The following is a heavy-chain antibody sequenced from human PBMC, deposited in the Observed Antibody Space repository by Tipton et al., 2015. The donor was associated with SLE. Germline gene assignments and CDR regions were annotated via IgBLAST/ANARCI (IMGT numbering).Heavy chain of an antibody. D-gene: IGHD2-15*01. V-gene: IGHV3-7*03. CDR3: AREEGSSDWYFDL. CDR2: IKQDGSEK. Sequence: GSLRLSCAASGFTFSSYWMSWARQAPGKGLEWVANIKQDGSEKHYVDSVKGRFTISRDNAKNSLYLQINSLRAEDTAVYYCAREEGSSDWYFDLWGRGTLVTVSS. J-gene: IGHJ2*01. CDR1: GFTFSSYW.